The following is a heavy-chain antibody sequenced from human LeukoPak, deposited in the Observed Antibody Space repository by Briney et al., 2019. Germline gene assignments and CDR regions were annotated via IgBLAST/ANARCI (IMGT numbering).Heavy chain of an antibody. D-gene: IGHD3-22*01. J-gene: IGHJ6*03. CDR2: IYYSGST. Sequence: SETLSLTCTVSSGSISSYYWSWIRQPPGKGLEWIGYIYYSGSTNYNPSLKSRVTISVDTSKNQFSLKLSSVTAADTAVYYCAGDVWNYYDSSGHYYYYYYMDVWGKGTTVTVSS. CDR1: SGSISSYY. CDR3: AGDVWNYYDSSGHYYYYYYMDV. V-gene: IGHV4-59*01.